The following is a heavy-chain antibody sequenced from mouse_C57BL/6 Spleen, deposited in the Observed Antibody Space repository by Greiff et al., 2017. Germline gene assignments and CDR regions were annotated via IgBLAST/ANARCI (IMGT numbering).Heavy chain of an antibody. Sequence: EVNVVESGGGLVKPGGSLKLSCAASGFTFSDYGMHWVRQAPEKGLEWVAYISSGSSTIYYADTVKGRFTISRDNAKNTLFLQMTSLRSEDTAMYYCARDAFAYWGQGTLVTVSA. J-gene: IGHJ3*01. CDR2: ISSGSSTI. V-gene: IGHV5-17*01. CDR3: ARDAFAY. CDR1: GFTFSDYG.